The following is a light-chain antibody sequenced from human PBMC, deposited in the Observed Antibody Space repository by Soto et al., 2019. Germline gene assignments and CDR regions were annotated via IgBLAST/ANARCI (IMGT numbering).Light chain of an antibody. CDR2: DVS. V-gene: IGLV2-14*01. Sequence: QSVLTQPASVSGSPGQSITISCTGTSSDVGGYNYVSWYQQHPGKAPKLMIYDVSNRPSGVSNRFSGSKSGNTASLTISGRQADDEADYYCSSYTSSSTLDVFGTGTKLTVL. CDR1: SSDVGGYNY. CDR3: SSYTSSSTLDV. J-gene: IGLJ1*01.